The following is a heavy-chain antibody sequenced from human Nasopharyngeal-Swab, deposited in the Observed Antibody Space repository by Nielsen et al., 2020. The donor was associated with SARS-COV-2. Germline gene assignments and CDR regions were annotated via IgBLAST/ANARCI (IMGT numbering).Heavy chain of an antibody. V-gene: IGHV1-3*01. CDR2: IIAGNGKT. CDR1: GYTFTSFA. CDR3: ARVGAGGPNYYYYYGLDV. D-gene: IGHD3-16*01. Sequence: ASVKVSCKASGYTFTSFAMHWVRQAPGQRLEWIGWIIAGNGKTKYSQKFQGRVTITRDTSASTAYMELSSLRSEDTAVYYCARVGAGGPNYYYYYGLDVWGQGATVTVSS. J-gene: IGHJ6*02.